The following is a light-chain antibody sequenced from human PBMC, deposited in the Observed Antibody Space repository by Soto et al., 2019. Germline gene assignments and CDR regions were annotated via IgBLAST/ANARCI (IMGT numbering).Light chain of an antibody. Sequence: EIVLTQSPATLSLSPGERATLSCRASQSVSIFLAWYQQKPGQAPSLLIYDASKRATGIPDRFSGSGSGTDFTLTISSLEPEDFAVYYCQQRSNWPLTFGGGTKVDIK. V-gene: IGKV3-11*01. CDR2: DAS. J-gene: IGKJ4*01. CDR1: QSVSIF. CDR3: QQRSNWPLT.